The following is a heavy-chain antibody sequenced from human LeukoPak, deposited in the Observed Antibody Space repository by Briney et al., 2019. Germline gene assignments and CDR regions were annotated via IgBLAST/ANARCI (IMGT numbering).Heavy chain of an antibody. Sequence: PSRSLRLSCAASGFTFDDYAMHWVRQAPGKGLEWVSGISWNSGSIGYADSVKGRFTISRDNAKNSLYLQMNSLRAEDTALYYCAKDSAGTSFDYWGQGTLVTVSS. J-gene: IGHJ4*02. D-gene: IGHD6-13*01. CDR1: GFTFDDYA. CDR2: ISWNSGSI. CDR3: AKDSAGTSFDY. V-gene: IGHV3-9*01.